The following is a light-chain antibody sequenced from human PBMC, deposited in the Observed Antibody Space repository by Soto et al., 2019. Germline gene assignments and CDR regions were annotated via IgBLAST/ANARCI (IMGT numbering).Light chain of an antibody. CDR2: GAS. J-gene: IGKJ1*01. CDR3: QQYNNWPPWT. CDR1: QSVSSN. V-gene: IGKV3-15*01. Sequence: EIVMTQSPATLSVSPGERATLSCRASQSVSSNLAWYQQKPGQAPRLLIYGASTKATGIPARFSGSGSGTESTLTISSLQSEDVAVYYWQQYNNWPPWTFGQGTKVEIK.